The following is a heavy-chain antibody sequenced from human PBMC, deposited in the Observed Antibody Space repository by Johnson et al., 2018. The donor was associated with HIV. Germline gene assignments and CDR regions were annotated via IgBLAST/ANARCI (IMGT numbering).Heavy chain of an antibody. CDR3: ARASVSSHRYSSSSDDAFDI. J-gene: IGHJ3*02. CDR1: GFAFSSYA. D-gene: IGHD6-6*01. CDR2: ISYDGSNK. V-gene: IGHV3-30*04. Sequence: QVQLVESGGGVVQPGRSLILSCAASGFAFSSYAMHWVRQAPGKGLEWVAVISYDGSNKYYADSVKGRFTISRDNSKNTLYLQMNSLRAEDTAVYYCARASVSSHRYSSSSDDAFDIWGQGTMVTVSS.